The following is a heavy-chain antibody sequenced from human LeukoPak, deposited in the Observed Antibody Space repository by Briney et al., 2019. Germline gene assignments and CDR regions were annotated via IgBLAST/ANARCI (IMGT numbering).Heavy chain of an antibody. D-gene: IGHD3-16*02. Sequence: SETLSLTCTVSGGSISSYYRSWIRQPPGKGLEWIGYIYYSGSTNYNPSLKSRVTISVDAAKNQFSLKLSSVTAADTAIYYCARHGSYRYYFDYWGPGNMVTVSS. J-gene: IGHJ4*02. CDR3: ARHGSYRYYFDY. CDR2: IYYSGST. V-gene: IGHV4-59*08. CDR1: GGSISSYY.